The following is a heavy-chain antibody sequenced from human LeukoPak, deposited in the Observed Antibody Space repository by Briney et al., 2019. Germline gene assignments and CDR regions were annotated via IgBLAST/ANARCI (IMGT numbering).Heavy chain of an antibody. Sequence: GGSLRLSCAASGFTFNRYWMSWVRQAPGKELQWVANIKQDGSAKYYVDSVKGRFTISRDNAKNTVYLQMNSLRADDTAVYYCAKGGRYCSGGNCYFFDYWGQGTLVTVSS. CDR3: AKGGRYCSGGNCYFFDY. J-gene: IGHJ4*02. D-gene: IGHD2-15*01. V-gene: IGHV3-7*03. CDR2: IKQDGSAK. CDR1: GFTFNRYW.